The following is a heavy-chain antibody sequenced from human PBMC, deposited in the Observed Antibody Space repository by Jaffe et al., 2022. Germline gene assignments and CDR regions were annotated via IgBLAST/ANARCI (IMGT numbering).Heavy chain of an antibody. CDR3: ARDIGSSGWYDAFDI. Sequence: QVQLQESGPGLVKPSQTLSLTCTVSGGSISSGSYYWSWIRQPAGKGLEWIGRIYTSGSTNYNPSLKSRVTISVDTSKNQFSLKLSSVTAADTAVYYCARDIGSSGWYDAFDIWGQGTMVTVSS. CDR2: IYTSGST. J-gene: IGHJ3*02. D-gene: IGHD6-19*01. CDR1: GGSISSGSYY. V-gene: IGHV4-61*02.